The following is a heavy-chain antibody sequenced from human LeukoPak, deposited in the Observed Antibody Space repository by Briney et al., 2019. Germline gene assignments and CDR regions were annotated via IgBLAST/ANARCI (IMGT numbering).Heavy chain of an antibody. V-gene: IGHV7-4-1*02. CDR3: ARDYYGSGKFQDS. CDR1: GYTLTELS. J-gene: IGHJ4*02. CDR2: INTNTGNP. Sequence: ASVKVSCKVSGYTLTELSMHWVRQAPGQGLEWMGWINTNTGNPTYAQGFTGRFVFSLDTSVSTAYLQISSLKAEDTAVYYCARDYYGSGKFQDSWGQGTLVIVSS. D-gene: IGHD3-10*01.